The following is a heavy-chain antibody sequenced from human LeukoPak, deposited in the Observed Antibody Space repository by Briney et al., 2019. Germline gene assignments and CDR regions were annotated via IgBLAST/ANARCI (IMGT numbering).Heavy chain of an antibody. J-gene: IGHJ4*02. CDR3: AKAFSGSWYYYDSSGYYFDY. D-gene: IGHD3-22*01. CDR2: ISWNSGSI. Sequence: PGGSLRLSCAASGFTFDDYAMHWVRQAPGKGLEGVSGISWNSGSIGYADSVRGRFTISRDNAKNSLYLHMNSLRAEDTALYYCAKAFSGSWYYYDSSGYYFDYWGQGTLVTVSS. CDR1: GFTFDDYA. V-gene: IGHV3-9*01.